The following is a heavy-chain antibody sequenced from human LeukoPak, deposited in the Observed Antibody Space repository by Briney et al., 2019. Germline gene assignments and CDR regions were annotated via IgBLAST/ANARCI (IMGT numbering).Heavy chain of an antibody. D-gene: IGHD3-10*01. J-gene: IGHJ4*02. V-gene: IGHV3-23*01. CDR3: AKRVSYSSGSHFDY. CDR1: GFTFSSYA. Sequence: GGSLRLSCAASGFTFSSYAMSWVRQAPGRGLEWVSSVSDSGSDTYYADTVKDRFTISRDNSKNTLYLQMNSLRAEDSAIYYCAKRVSYSSGSHFDYWGRGTLVTVSS. CDR2: VSDSGSDT.